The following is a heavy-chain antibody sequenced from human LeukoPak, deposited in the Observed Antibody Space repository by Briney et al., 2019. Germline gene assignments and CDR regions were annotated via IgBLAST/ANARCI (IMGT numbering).Heavy chain of an antibody. J-gene: IGHJ4*02. CDR3: ARHQSYFEVLTGYSFDY. CDR1: GGSISSYY. CDR2: VYYSGST. V-gene: IGHV4-59*04. Sequence: SETLSLTCTVSGGSISSYYWSWIRQPPGKGLEWIGNVYYSGSTYYNSSLGSRVTISVDTSRNQFSLRLSSVTAADTAVYYCARHQSYFEVLTGYSFDYWGQGTLVTVSS. D-gene: IGHD3-9*01.